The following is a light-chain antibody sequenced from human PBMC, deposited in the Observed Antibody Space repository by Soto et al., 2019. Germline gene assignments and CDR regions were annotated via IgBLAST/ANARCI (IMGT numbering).Light chain of an antibody. CDR1: QSVLYSSNNKNY. V-gene: IGKV4-1*01. J-gene: IGKJ1*01. CDR2: WAS. Sequence: DIVMTQSPDSLAVSLGERATINCKSSQSVLYSSNNKNYLAWYQQKPGQPPKLLIYWASTRESGVPDRFSGRGSGTDFTLTISSLKAEDVAVYYCQQYYRPWTFGQGTKVEIK. CDR3: QQYYRPWT.